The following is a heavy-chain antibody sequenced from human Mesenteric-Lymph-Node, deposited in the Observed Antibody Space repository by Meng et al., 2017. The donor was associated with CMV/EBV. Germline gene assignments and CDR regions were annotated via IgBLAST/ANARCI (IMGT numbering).Heavy chain of an antibody. D-gene: IGHD3-16*01. CDR3: ARGRGGLGELRGDFDY. V-gene: IGHV3-21*01. CDR1: GFTFSSYS. CDR2: ISSSSSYI. Sequence: GESLKISCAASGFTFSSYSMNWVRQAPGKGLEWVSSISSSSSYIYYADSVKGRFTISRDNAKNSLYLQMNSLRAEDTAVYYCARGRGGLGELRGDFDYWGQGTLVTVSS. J-gene: IGHJ4*02.